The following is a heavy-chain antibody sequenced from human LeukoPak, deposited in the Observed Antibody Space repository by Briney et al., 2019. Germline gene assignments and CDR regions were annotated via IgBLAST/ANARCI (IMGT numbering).Heavy chain of an antibody. Sequence: SETLSLTCAVYGGSFSGYYWSWLRQPPGKGLEWIGEINHSGSTNYNPSLKSRVTISVDTSKNQFSLKLSSVTAADTAVYYCARRARNYYGSGSYSDYWGQGTLVTVSS. CDR2: INHSGST. CDR1: GGSFSGYY. J-gene: IGHJ4*02. V-gene: IGHV4-34*01. CDR3: ARRARNYYGSGSYSDY. D-gene: IGHD3-10*01.